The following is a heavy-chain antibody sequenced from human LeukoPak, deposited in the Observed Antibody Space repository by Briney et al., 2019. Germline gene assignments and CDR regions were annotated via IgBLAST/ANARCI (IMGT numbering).Heavy chain of an antibody. V-gene: IGHV3-48*02. Sequence: GGSLRLSCAASGFIFSSFTMNWVRQAPGKGLEWLSYVTIGGSSMYYADSVKGRFTISRDNAKNSLFLQMNSLRDEDTAVYYCARDQNYAFDYWGQGTLVTVSS. J-gene: IGHJ4*02. CDR2: VTIGGSSM. D-gene: IGHD1-7*01. CDR1: GFIFSSFT. CDR3: ARDQNYAFDY.